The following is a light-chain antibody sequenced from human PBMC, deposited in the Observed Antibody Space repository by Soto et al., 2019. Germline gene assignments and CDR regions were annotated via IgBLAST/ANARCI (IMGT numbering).Light chain of an antibody. CDR3: QQSYNSPPIT. J-gene: IGKJ5*01. CDR2: AAS. CDR1: QSISSW. Sequence: DIQMTQSPSSLSASVGDRVTITCRASQSISSWLAWYQQKPGKAPKLLIYAASSLQSGVPSRFSGSGSGTEFTLTITSLQPEDFATYYCQQSYNSPPITFGQGTRLEIK. V-gene: IGKV1-39*01.